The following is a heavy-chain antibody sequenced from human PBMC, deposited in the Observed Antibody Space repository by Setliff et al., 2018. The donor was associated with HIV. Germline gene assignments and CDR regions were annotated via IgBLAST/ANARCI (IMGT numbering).Heavy chain of an antibody. CDR2: ISAYNGNT. D-gene: IGHD3-16*01. CDR1: GYTFTSYG. Sequence: ASVKVSCKASGYTFTSYGISWVRQAPGQGLEWMGWISAYNGNTNYAQKLQGRVTMTTDTSTSTAYMELSSLSSDDTAVYYCARERPPHYGGPFQHWGQGTLVTVSS. CDR3: ARERPPHYGGPFQH. J-gene: IGHJ1*01. V-gene: IGHV1-18*01.